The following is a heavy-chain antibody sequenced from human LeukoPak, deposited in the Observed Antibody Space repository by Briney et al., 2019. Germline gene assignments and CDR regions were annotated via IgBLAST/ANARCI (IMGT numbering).Heavy chain of an antibody. CDR2: ISGSGDST. J-gene: IGHJ4*02. CDR3: AKDRGY. CDR1: GFTFSTYG. D-gene: IGHD2-15*01. Sequence: GGSLRLSCATSGFTFSTYGMTWVRLAPGKGLEWISGISGSGDSTYYADSVKGRFTISRDNSRNTLYLQMNNLRADGTAVYYCAKDRGYWGQGTLVTVSS. V-gene: IGHV3-23*01.